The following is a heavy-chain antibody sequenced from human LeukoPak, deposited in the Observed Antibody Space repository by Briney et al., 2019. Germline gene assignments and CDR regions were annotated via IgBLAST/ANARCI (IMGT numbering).Heavy chain of an antibody. D-gene: IGHD5-12*01. V-gene: IGHV5-51*01. CDR3: ATYRGYSGYEGTIHFDY. CDR2: IYPGDSDT. Sequence: GESLKISCKGSGYSFTSYWIGWVRQMPGKGLEWMGIIYPGDSDTRYSPSFQGQVTISADKSISTAYLQWSSLKASDTAMYYCATYRGYSGYEGTIHFDYWGQGTLVTVSS. J-gene: IGHJ4*02. CDR1: GYSFTSYW.